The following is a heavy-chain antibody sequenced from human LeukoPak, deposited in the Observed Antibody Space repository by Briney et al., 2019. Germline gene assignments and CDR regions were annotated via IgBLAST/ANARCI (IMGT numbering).Heavy chain of an antibody. D-gene: IGHD6-13*01. V-gene: IGHV4-59*01. CDR3: AREKSSSRWGGFAY. J-gene: IGHJ4*02. Sequence: PSETLSLTCTVSGGSISSYYWSWIRQSPGKGLEWIGSIYYTGSTNYNPSLKSRVIISVDTSKNQFSLKLSSVTAADTAVYYCAREKSSSRWGGFAYWGQETLVTVSS. CDR2: IYYTGST. CDR1: GGSISSYY.